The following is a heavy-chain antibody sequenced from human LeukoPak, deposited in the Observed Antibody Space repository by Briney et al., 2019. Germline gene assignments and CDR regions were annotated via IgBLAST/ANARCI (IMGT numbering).Heavy chain of an antibody. CDR2: ISYDGSNK. Sequence: GGSLRLPCAASGITFSSYAMHWVRQAPGKGLEWVAVISYDGSNKYYADSVKGRFTISRDNSKNTLYLQMNSLRAEDTAVYYCARDARPYYYDSSGPLGYFDYWGQGTLVTVSS. D-gene: IGHD3-22*01. J-gene: IGHJ4*02. CDR3: ARDARPYYYDSSGPLGYFDY. CDR1: GITFSSYA. V-gene: IGHV3-30-3*01.